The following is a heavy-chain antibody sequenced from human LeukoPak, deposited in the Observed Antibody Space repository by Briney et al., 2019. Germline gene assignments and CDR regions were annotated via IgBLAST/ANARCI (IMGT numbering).Heavy chain of an antibody. CDR3: ARHDAGELDIVVVPAAIAVDY. V-gene: IGHV4-39*01. J-gene: IGHJ4*02. D-gene: IGHD2-2*01. Sequence: SETLSLTCTVSGGSISSSSYYWGWIRQPPGKGLEWIGSIYYSGSTYYNPSLKSRVTISVDTSKNQFSLKLSSVTAADTAVYYCARHDAGELDIVVVPAAIAVDYWGQGTLVTVSS. CDR1: GGSISSSSYY. CDR2: IYYSGST.